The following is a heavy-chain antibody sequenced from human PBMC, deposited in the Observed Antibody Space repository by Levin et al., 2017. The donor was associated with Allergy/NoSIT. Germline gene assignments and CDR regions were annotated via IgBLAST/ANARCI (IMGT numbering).Heavy chain of an antibody. V-gene: IGHV3-30*18. CDR3: AKRGYCSGNTCQSHDAIDV. D-gene: IGHD2-15*01. J-gene: IGHJ3*01. CDR2: IVFDGNDQ. Sequence: GESLKISCAASGFQFSLYGMHWVRQAPGKGLEWVSLIVFDGNDQYYADSVKGRFTISRDNSKNTLYLQMSSLRENDTAIYYCAKRGYCSGNTCQSHDAIDVWGQGTLVIVSS. CDR1: GFQFSLYG.